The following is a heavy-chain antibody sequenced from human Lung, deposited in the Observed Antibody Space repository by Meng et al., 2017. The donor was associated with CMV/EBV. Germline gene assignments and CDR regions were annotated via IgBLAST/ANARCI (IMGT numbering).Heavy chain of an antibody. V-gene: IGHV1-69*10. Sequence: SVXVSXXASGGTFSSYAISWVRQAPGQGLEWMGGIIPILGIANYAQKFQGRVTITTDESTSTAYMELSSLRSEDTAVYYCARGGSSSWSRRYNWFDPWGQGTXVTVSS. D-gene: IGHD6-13*01. CDR1: GGTFSSYA. J-gene: IGHJ5*02. CDR3: ARGGSSSWSRRYNWFDP. CDR2: IIPILGIA.